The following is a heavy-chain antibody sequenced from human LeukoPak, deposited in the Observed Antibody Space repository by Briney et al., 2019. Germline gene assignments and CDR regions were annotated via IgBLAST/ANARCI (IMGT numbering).Heavy chain of an antibody. V-gene: IGHV1-2*02. CDR1: GYTFTGYY. CDR3: ARCYYYDSSGYYYYYYGMDV. Sequence: SVTVSCKASGYTFTGYYMHWVRQAPGQGLEWMGWINPNSGGTNYAQKFQGRVTMTRDTSISTAYMELSRLRSDDTAVYYCARCYYYDSSGYYYYYYGMDVWGQGTTVTVSS. D-gene: IGHD3-22*01. CDR2: INPNSGGT. J-gene: IGHJ6*02.